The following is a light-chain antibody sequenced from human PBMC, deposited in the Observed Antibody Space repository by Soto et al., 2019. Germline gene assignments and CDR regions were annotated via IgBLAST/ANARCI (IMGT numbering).Light chain of an antibody. CDR2: DVS. J-gene: IGLJ1*01. V-gene: IGLV2-11*01. CDR1: SSDVGGYNY. Sequence: QSVLTQPRSVSGSPGQSVTISCTGTSSDVGGYNYVSWYQQYSGKAPKLMIYDVSKRPSGVPDRFSGSKSGNTASLTISGLQAEDEAGYYCCSYADTNTFVFGTGTKVTVL. CDR3: CSYADTNTFV.